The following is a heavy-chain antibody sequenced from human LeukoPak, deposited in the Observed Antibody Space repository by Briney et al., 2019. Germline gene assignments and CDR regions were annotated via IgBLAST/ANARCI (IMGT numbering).Heavy chain of an antibody. J-gene: IGHJ5*02. V-gene: IGHV4-39*01. CDR1: GGSISSSSYY. CDR2: IYYSGST. D-gene: IGHD4-17*01. Sequence: SETLSLTCTVSGGSISSSSYYWGWIRQPPGKGLEWIGIIYYSGSTYYNPSLKSRLTISVDTSKNQFSLKLSSVTATDTAVYYCARTPVTRYNWFDPWGQGTLVTVSS. CDR3: ARTPVTRYNWFDP.